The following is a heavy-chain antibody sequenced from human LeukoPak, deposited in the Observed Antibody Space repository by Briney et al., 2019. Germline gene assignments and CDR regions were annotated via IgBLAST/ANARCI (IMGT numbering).Heavy chain of an antibody. Sequence: SETLSLTCTVSGGSISSYYWSWIRQPPGKGLEWIGSIYYSGSTYYNPSLKSRVTISVDTSKNQFSLKLSSVTAADTAVHYCARGAEVVKGATYSFAFDIWGQGTMVTVSS. CDR1: GGSISSYY. V-gene: IGHV4-59*12. D-gene: IGHD2-15*01. J-gene: IGHJ3*02. CDR3: ARGAEVVKGATYSFAFDI. CDR2: IYYSGST.